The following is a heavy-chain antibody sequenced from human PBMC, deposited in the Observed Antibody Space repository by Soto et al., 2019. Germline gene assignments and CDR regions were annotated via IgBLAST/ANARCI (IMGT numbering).Heavy chain of an antibody. CDR2: INAGNGNT. Sequence: ASVKVSCKASGYTFTSYAMHWVRQAPGQRLEWMGWINAGNGNTKYSQKFQGRVTITRDTSASTAYMELSSLRSEDTAVYYCARGYCTNGVCSSIGYWGQGTLVTVCS. D-gene: IGHD2-8*01. V-gene: IGHV1-3*01. CDR3: ARGYCTNGVCSSIGY. J-gene: IGHJ4*02. CDR1: GYTFTSYA.